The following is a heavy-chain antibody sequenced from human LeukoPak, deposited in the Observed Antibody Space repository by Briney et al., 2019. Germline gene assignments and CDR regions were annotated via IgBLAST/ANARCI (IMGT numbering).Heavy chain of an antibody. CDR1: GFTFSSYA. CDR3: ARDARTVGITMIVVGFDY. D-gene: IGHD3-22*01. Sequence: GGSLRPTCAASGFTFSSYAMYWVRQSPGKGLEWVAVISYDGSNKYYADSVKGRFTISRDNSKNTLYLQMNSLRAEDTAVYYCARDARTVGITMIVVGFDYWGQGTLVTVSS. V-gene: IGHV3-30*04. J-gene: IGHJ4*02. CDR2: ISYDGSNK.